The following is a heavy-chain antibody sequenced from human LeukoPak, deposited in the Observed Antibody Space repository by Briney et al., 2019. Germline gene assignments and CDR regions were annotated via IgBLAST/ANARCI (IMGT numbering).Heavy chain of an antibody. Sequence: ASVKVSCKVSGYSVSELSMHWVRQAPGKGLEWMGGFDSERGDTVYAQKFQGRVTMTEDTSTNTAYMDLTSVRSEDPAGYYCARGGGFYYFIEYWGQGTLVTVSS. D-gene: IGHD3-22*01. V-gene: IGHV1-24*01. CDR1: GYSVSELS. J-gene: IGHJ4*02. CDR2: FDSERGDT. CDR3: ARGGGFYYFIEY.